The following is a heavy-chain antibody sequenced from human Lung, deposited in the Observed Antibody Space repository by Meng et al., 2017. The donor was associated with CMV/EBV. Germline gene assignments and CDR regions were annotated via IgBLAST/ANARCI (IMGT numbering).Heavy chain of an antibody. Sequence: SGXXLVXPTQTLTLTCTFPGFSLSTSGMRVSWIRQPPGQALEWLARIDWDDDKFYNTSLKTRLTVSKDTSANQVVFTMTNMDPVDTATYYCARFQIGYVGAFDIWGPGTXVTVSS. CDR2: IDWDDDK. V-gene: IGHV2-70D*14. D-gene: IGHD5-12*01. J-gene: IGHJ3*02. CDR1: GFSLSTSGMR. CDR3: ARFQIGYVGAFDI.